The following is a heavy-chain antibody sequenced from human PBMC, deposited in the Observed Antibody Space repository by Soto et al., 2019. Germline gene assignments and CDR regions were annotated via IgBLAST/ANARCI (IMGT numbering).Heavy chain of an antibody. D-gene: IGHD6-13*01. CDR1: GFTFSGSA. V-gene: IGHV3-73*01. CDR3: TAAAVFKIDY. Sequence: GGSLRLSCAASGFTFSGSAMHWVRQASGKGLEWVGRIRSKANSYATAYAASVKGRFTISRDDSKNTAYLQMNSLKTEDTAVYYSTAAAVFKIDYWGQGTLVTVSS. CDR2: IRSKANSYAT. J-gene: IGHJ4*02.